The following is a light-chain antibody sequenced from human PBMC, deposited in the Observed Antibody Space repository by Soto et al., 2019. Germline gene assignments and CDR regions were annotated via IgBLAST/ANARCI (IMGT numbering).Light chain of an antibody. J-gene: IGLJ1*01. CDR1: SSDVGGYNY. CDR2: EVS. V-gene: IGLV2-8*01. Sequence: QSALTQPPSASGSPGQSVTISCTGTSSDVGGYNYVSWYQQHPDKAPKLMIYEVSKRPSGVPDRFSGFKSGNTASLTVSGLQAEDEADYYCSSYAGSSTVFGTGTKLTVL. CDR3: SSYAGSSTV.